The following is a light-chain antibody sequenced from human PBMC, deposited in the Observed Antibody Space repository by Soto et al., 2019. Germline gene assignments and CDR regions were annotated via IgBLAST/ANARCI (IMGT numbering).Light chain of an antibody. Sequence: DIQMTQSPSSLSTSIGDRVTITCRASQGISSSLAWYPQKPGKAPSLLIYDASTLQSGVPSRFSGSGSGTDFTLTISTLQPEDVATYYCQKYKSAPYTFGPGTKVDIK. CDR3: QKYKSAPYT. V-gene: IGKV1-27*01. CDR1: QGISSS. J-gene: IGKJ3*01. CDR2: DAS.